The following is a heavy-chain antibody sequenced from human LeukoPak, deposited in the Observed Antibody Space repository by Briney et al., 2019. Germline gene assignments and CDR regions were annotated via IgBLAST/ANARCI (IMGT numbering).Heavy chain of an antibody. CDR3: ARDPAAWGSRAYYGMDV. Sequence: SETLSLTCTVAGGSISSYYWSWIRQPPGKGLEWIGYIFYNGSTNYNPSLKSRVTISVDTSKSQFSLKLTSVTAADTAVYYCARDPAAWGSRAYYGMDVWGQGTTVTVSS. V-gene: IGHV4-59*01. J-gene: IGHJ6*02. CDR1: GGSISSYY. D-gene: IGHD7-27*01. CDR2: IFYNGST.